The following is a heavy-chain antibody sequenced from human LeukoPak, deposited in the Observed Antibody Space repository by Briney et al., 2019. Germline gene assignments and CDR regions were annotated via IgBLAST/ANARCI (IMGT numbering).Heavy chain of an antibody. D-gene: IGHD5-12*01. CDR2: IIGSGGIT. J-gene: IGHJ4*02. CDR1: GFTFSTYG. Sequence: PGGSLRLSCGASGFTFSTYGMSWDRQAPGKGLEWVSGIIGSGGITSYADSVKGRFTISRDNSKNTLYLQMNSLRAGDTAVYYCAKVGESGYDLDCWGQGTLVTVSS. V-gene: IGHV3-23*01. CDR3: AKVGESGYDLDC.